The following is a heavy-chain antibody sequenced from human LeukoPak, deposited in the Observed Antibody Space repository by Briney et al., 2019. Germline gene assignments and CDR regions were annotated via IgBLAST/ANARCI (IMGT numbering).Heavy chain of an antibody. Sequence: GGSLRLSCVGSGFTLSNYWMHWVRQAPGKGLVWVSRIMFDGTFTMYADSVKGRFTISRDNAKNTLYLQMNSLRAKDTAVYYCARDDYYSSWGQGTLVTVSS. CDR1: GFTLSNYW. V-gene: IGHV3-74*03. CDR3: ARDDYYSS. D-gene: IGHD3-10*01. CDR2: IMFDGTFT. J-gene: IGHJ5*02.